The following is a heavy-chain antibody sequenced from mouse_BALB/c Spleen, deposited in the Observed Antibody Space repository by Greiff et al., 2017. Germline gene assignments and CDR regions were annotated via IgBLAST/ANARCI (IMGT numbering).Heavy chain of an antibody. V-gene: IGHV1-69*01. CDR1: GYTFTDYW. Sequence: VQLQQPGAELVMPGASVKMSCKASGYTFTDYWMHWVKQRPGQGLEWIGAIDTSDSYTSYNQKFKGKATLTVDESSSTAYMQLSSLTSEDSAVYYCARQDDWGQGTTLTVSS. J-gene: IGHJ2*01. CDR2: IDTSDSYT. CDR3: ARQDD.